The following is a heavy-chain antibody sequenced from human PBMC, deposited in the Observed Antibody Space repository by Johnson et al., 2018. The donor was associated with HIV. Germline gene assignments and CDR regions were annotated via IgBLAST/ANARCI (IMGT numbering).Heavy chain of an antibody. CDR3: VTLVVAPPCDI. CDR1: GFTFSDYY. Sequence: QVQLVESGGGVVQPGGSLRLSCAASGFTFSDYYMSWIRQAPGKGLEWVSYITSTGITVYYAASVEGRFTISRDNSKNTLYLQMNSLRAEDTAVYYCVTLVVAPPCDIWGQGTMVTVSS. J-gene: IGHJ3*02. D-gene: IGHD2-15*01. CDR2: ITSTGITV. V-gene: IGHV3-11*04.